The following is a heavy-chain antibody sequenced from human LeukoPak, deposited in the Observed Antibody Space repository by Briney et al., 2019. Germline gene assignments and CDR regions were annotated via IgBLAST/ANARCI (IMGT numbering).Heavy chain of an antibody. Sequence: SETLSLTCAVYGGSFSGYYWSWIRQPPGKGLEWIGEINHSGSTNYNPSLKSRVTISVDTSKNQFSLKLSSVTAADTAVYYCARGLGELRARYYYYYYMDVWGKGTTVTVSS. CDR2: INHSGST. CDR3: ARGLGELRARYYYYYYMDV. D-gene: IGHD1-7*01. J-gene: IGHJ6*03. V-gene: IGHV4-34*01. CDR1: GGSFSGYY.